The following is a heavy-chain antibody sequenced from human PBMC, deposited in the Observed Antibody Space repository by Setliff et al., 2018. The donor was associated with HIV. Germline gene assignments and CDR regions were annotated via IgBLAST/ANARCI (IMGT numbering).Heavy chain of an antibody. Sequence: SETLSLTCTVSGGSISSYYWSWIRQPPGKGLEWIGYIYYTGSTNYDPSLKSRVTISVDMSKNQFSLKLSSVTAADTAVYYCARVPKSGYDYWGQGTLVTVSS. CDR1: GGSISSYY. J-gene: IGHJ4*02. D-gene: IGHD3-22*01. CDR2: IYYTGST. CDR3: ARVPKSGYDY. V-gene: IGHV4-59*01.